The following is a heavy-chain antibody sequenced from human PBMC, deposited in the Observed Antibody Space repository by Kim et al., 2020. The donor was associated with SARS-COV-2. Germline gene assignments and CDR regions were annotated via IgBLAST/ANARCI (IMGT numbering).Heavy chain of an antibody. CDR2: ISYDGSNK. Sequence: GGSLRLSCAASGFTFSSYAMHWVRQAPGKGLEWVAVISYDGSNKYYADSVKGRFTISRDNSKNTLYLQMNSLRAEDTAVYYCARERSVGATEFDPWGQGT. V-gene: IGHV3-30*04. CDR1: GFTFSSYA. CDR3: ARERSVGATEFDP. J-gene: IGHJ5*02. D-gene: IGHD1-26*01.